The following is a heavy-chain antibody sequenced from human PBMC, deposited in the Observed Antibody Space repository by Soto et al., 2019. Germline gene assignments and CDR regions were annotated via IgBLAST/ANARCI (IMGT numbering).Heavy chain of an antibody. Sequence: QVQLVESGGGVVQPGRSLRLSCAASGFTFSSYGMHWVRQAPGKGLEWVAVISYDGSNKYYADSVKGRFTISRDNSKNTLYLQMNSLRAEDTAVYYRAKELAYNWFDPWGQGTLVTVSS. CDR3: AKELAYNWFDP. V-gene: IGHV3-30*18. J-gene: IGHJ5*02. D-gene: IGHD5-12*01. CDR2: ISYDGSNK. CDR1: GFTFSSYG.